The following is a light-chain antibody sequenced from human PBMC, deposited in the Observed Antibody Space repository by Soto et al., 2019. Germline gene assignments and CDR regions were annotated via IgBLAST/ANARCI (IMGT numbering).Light chain of an antibody. CDR1: SSDVGGYNY. CDR3: ISYTYSTTVV. J-gene: IGLJ2*01. CDR2: EVS. Sequence: QSALTQPASVSGSPGQSITISCTGTSSDVGGYNYVSWYQQHPGKAPKLMIYEVSNRPSGVPNRFSGSKSGNTASLTISGLQAEDEADYYCISYTYSTTVVFGGGTKVTVL. V-gene: IGLV2-14*01.